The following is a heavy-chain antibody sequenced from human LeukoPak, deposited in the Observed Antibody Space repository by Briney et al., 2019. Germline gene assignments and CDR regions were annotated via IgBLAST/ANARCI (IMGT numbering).Heavy chain of an antibody. Sequence: SETLSLTCAVSGYSISSGYYWGWIRQPPGRGLEWIGSIYHTGRTYYSSSLRSRVTISVDTSKNQFHLTLSSVTAADTAVYYCAKSHNYYYDTNGYYTAFDIWGQGTMVTVSS. CDR1: GYSISSGYY. D-gene: IGHD3-22*01. J-gene: IGHJ3*02. CDR3: AKSHNYYYDTNGYYTAFDI. V-gene: IGHV4-38-2*01. CDR2: IYHTGRT.